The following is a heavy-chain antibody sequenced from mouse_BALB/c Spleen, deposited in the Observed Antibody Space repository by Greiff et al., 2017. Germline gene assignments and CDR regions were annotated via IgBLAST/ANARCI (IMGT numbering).Heavy chain of an antibody. CDR3: ARVADDYDGGYAMDY. Sequence: DVQLQESGGGLVKPGGSLKLSCAASGFTFSDYYMYWVRQTPEKRLEWVATISDGGSYTYYPDSVKGRFTISRDNAKNNLYLQMSSLKSEDTAMYYCARVADDYDGGYAMDYWGQGTSVTVSS. CDR1: GFTFSDYY. D-gene: IGHD2-4*01. J-gene: IGHJ4*01. CDR2: ISDGGSYT. V-gene: IGHV5-4*02.